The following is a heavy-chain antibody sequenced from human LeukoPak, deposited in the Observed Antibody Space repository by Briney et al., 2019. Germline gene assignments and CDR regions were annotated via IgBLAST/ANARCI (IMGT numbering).Heavy chain of an antibody. Sequence: SETLSLTCTVSGGSISSSSYYWGWIRQPPGKGLEWIGSIYYSGSTYYNPSLKSRVTISVDTSKNQFSLKLSSVTAADTAVYYCARDGGGTVVPNWFDPWGQGTLVTVSS. D-gene: IGHD4-23*01. CDR2: IYYSGST. CDR3: ARDGGGTVVPNWFDP. V-gene: IGHV4-39*07. CDR1: GGSISSSSYY. J-gene: IGHJ5*02.